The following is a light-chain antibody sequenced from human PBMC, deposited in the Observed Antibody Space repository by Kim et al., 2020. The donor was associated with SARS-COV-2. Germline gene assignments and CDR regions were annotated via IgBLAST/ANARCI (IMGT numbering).Light chain of an antibody. CDR1: QGIRNE. CDR3: LQDYIYPLT. J-gene: IGKJ2*01. V-gene: IGKV1-6*01. CDR2: SAS. Sequence: AIQMTQSLSSLSASVGDRVTITCRARQGIRNELGWYQQKPGEAPNLLIYSASNLQSGVPLRFSGGGSGTDFTLTINNLQPEDFATYYCLQDYIYPLTFCQGPKLDI.